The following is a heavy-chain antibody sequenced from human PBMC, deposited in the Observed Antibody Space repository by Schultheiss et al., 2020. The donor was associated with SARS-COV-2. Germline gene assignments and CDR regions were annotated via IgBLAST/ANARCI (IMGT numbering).Heavy chain of an antibody. J-gene: IGHJ4*02. V-gene: IGHV3-23*01. Sequence: GGSLRLSCAASGFTFSSYWMHWVRQAPGKGLEWVSAISGSGGSTYYADSVKGRFTISRDNSKNTLYLQMNSLRAEDTAVYYCASITGTTYNLYYFDYWGQGTLVTVSS. D-gene: IGHD1-7*01. CDR1: GFTFSSYW. CDR3: ASITGTTYNLYYFDY. CDR2: ISGSGGST.